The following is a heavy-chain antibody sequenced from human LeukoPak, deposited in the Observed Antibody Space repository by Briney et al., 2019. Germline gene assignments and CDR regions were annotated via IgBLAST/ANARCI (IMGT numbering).Heavy chain of an antibody. J-gene: IGHJ4*02. CDR1: GGSISSYY. CDR3: ARGKMATTYFDY. Sequence: SETLSLTCTVSGGSISSYYWSWIRQPPGKGLEWIGYIYYSGSTNYNPSLKSRVTISVDTSKNQFSLKPSSVTAADTAVYYCARGKMATTYFDYWGQGTLVTVSS. D-gene: IGHD5-24*01. V-gene: IGHV4-59*01. CDR2: IYYSGST.